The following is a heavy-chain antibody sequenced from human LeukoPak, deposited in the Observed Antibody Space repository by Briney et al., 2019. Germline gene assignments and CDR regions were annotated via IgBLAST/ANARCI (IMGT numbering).Heavy chain of an antibody. J-gene: IGHJ6*02. CDR2: MDPNSGNT. D-gene: IGHD3-3*01. Sequence: ASVKVSCKASGYTFTSYDINWVRQATGQGLEWMGWMDPNSGNTGYAQKFQGRVTMTRNTSISTAYMELSSLRSEDTAVYYCARANALYYDFWSGRQMDVWGQGTTVTVSS. CDR1: GYTFTSYD. CDR3: ARANALYYDFWSGRQMDV. V-gene: IGHV1-8*01.